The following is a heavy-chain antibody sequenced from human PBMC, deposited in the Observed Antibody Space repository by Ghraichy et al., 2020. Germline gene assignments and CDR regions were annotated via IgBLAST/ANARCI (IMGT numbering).Heavy chain of an antibody. Sequence: SETLSLTCTVSGGSIRSYNWSWVRQTPGKGLECIGNIDYSGSANYHPSLKTRVTMSVDTSQNQISLRLTSATAADTAVYYCARGRGPYTSSWRFWGQGTLVTVSS. D-gene: IGHD6-13*01. CDR2: IDYSGSA. CDR3: ARGRGPYTSSWRF. V-gene: IGHV4-59*01. J-gene: IGHJ4*02. CDR1: GGSIRSYN.